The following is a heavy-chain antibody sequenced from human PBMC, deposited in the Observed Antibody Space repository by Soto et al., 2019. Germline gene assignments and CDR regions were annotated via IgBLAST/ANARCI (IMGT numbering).Heavy chain of an antibody. D-gene: IGHD3-9*01. Sequence: LSLTCTVSGGPISSYYWSWIRQPPGKGLEWIGYIYYSGSTNYNPSLKSRVTISVDTSKNQFSLKLSSVTAADTAVYYCARDQGPSEYYDILTGYYGSYGMDVWGQGTTVTVSS. CDR1: GGPISSYY. V-gene: IGHV4-59*01. CDR2: IYYSGST. J-gene: IGHJ6*02. CDR3: ARDQGPSEYYDILTGYYGSYGMDV.